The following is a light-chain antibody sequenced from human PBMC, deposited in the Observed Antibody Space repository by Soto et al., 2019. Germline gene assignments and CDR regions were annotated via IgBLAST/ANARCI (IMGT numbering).Light chain of an antibody. J-gene: IGLJ1*01. V-gene: IGLV2-14*01. CDR1: SSDIGGYNY. CDR3: VSFAGGTYV. Sequence: QSVLTQPASVSGSPGQSITISCTGTSSDIGGYNYVSWYQQHPGKAPRVMIYEVTNRPSGVSTRFSGSKTGNTASLTISGLQPEDEADYYCVSFAGGTYVFGTGTKVTVL. CDR2: EVT.